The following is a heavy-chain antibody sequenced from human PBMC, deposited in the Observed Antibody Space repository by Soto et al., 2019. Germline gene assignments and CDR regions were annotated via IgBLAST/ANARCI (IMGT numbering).Heavy chain of an antibody. Sequence: EVHLVDSGGGLVQPGGSLRLSCAASGFIFSSYNMNWVRQAPGKGLEWVSYISSSSSSIYYADSVKGRFTISRDNAKNSLYLQMNSLRAEDTAVYYCARVVAAAGRPYFDYWGQGTLVTVSS. CDR1: GFIFSSYN. CDR3: ARVVAAAGRPYFDY. D-gene: IGHD6-13*01. V-gene: IGHV3-48*01. CDR2: ISSSSSSI. J-gene: IGHJ4*02.